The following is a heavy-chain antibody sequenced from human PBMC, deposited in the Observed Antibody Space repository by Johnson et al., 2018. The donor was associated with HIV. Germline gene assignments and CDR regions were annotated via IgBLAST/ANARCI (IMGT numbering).Heavy chain of an antibody. CDR2: IWYDGTNE. CDR1: GFTLSNYG. D-gene: IGHD5-24*01. J-gene: IGHJ3*02. Sequence: QVQLVESGGGLVKPGGSLRLSCAASGFTLSNYGIHWVRQAPGKGLEWVAVIWYDGTNEYSADSVKGRFTISRDNSKNTLYLQMNSLRAEDTAVHYCVRALQRWLQCDAFDIWGQGTMVTVSS. V-gene: IGHV3-33*08. CDR3: VRALQRWLQCDAFDI.